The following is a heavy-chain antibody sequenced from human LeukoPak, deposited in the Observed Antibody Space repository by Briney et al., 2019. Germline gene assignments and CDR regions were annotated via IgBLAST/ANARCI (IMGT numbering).Heavy chain of an antibody. CDR3: AAGPIAPWGY. V-gene: IGHV4-59*01. D-gene: IGHD6-13*01. CDR2: IYYSGST. Sequence: KPSETLSLTCTVSGGSISSYYWSWIRQPPGRGLEWIGYIYYSGSTNYNPSLKSRVTISVDTSKNQFSLKLSSVTAADTAVYYCAAGPIAPWGYWGQGTLVTVSS. CDR1: GGSISSYY. J-gene: IGHJ4*02.